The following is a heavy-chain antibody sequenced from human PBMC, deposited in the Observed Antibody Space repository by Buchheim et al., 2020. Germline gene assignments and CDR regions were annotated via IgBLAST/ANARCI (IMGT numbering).Heavy chain of an antibody. J-gene: IGHJ5*02. D-gene: IGHD3-16*01. Sequence: QVQLVESGGGVVQPGRSLRLSCAASGFTFSSYAMHWVRQAPGKGLEWVAVISYDGSNKYYADSVKGRFTISRDNSKNTLYLQMNNLRAEDTAVYYCARSGISWGGRWCDPWGQGTL. V-gene: IGHV3-30-3*01. CDR3: ARSGISWGGRWCDP. CDR2: ISYDGSNK. CDR1: GFTFSSYA.